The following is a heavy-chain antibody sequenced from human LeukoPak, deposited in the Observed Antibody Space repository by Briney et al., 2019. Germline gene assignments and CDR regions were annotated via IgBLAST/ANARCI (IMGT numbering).Heavy chain of an antibody. CDR3: ARAFSGDYYYYYYYMDV. V-gene: IGHV4-34*01. J-gene: IGHJ6*03. Sequence: SETLSLTCAVYGGSFSGYYWSWIRQPPGKGLEWIGEINHSGSTNYNPSLKSRVTISVDTSKSQFSLKLSSVTAADTAVYYCARAFSGDYYYYYYYMDVWGKGTTVTIPS. D-gene: IGHD4-17*01. CDR2: INHSGST. CDR1: GGSFSGYY.